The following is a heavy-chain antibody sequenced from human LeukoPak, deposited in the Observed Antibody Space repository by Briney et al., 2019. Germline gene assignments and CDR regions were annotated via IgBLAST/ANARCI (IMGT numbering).Heavy chain of an antibody. CDR1: GYTFTSYA. D-gene: IGHD6-19*01. V-gene: IGHV1-3*01. J-gene: IGHJ3*02. CDR2: INAGNGNT. CDR3: ARAGLYSSGWYLGGAFDI. Sequence: GASVKVSCKASGYTFTSYAMHWVRQAPGQRLEWMGWINAGNGNTKYSQKFQGRVTITRDTSASTAYMELSSLRSEDTAVYYCARAGLYSSGWYLGGAFDIWGQGTMVTVSS.